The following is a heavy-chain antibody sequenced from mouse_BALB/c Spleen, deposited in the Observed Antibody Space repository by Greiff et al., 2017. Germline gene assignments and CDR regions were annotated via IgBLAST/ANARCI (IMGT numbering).Heavy chain of an antibody. V-gene: IGHV1-54*01. J-gene: IGHJ2*01. CDR3: ARSFIYDGYYLDY. CDR1: GYAFTNYL. CDR2: INPGSGGT. Sequence: QVHVKQSGAELVRPGTSVKVSCKASGYAFTNYLIEWVKQRPGQGLEWIGVINPGSGGTNYNEKFKGKATLTADKSSSTAYMQLSSLTSDDSAVYFCARSFIYDGYYLDYWGQGTTLTVSS. D-gene: IGHD2-3*01.